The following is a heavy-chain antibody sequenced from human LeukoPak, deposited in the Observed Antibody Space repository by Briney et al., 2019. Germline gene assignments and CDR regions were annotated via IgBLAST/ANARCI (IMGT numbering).Heavy chain of an antibody. J-gene: IGHJ6*03. V-gene: IGHV4-34*01. Sequence: KPTETLSLTCGVYGGSFSGYYWSWTRPPPGKGLEWIGEINYSGSTNYNPSLKSRVTISVDTSKNQFSLKLSSVTAADTAVYYCVRGRTVRGVIKFYYYMDVWGKGTTVTVSS. CDR2: INYSGST. D-gene: IGHD3-10*01. CDR1: GGSFSGYY. CDR3: VRGRTVRGVIKFYYYMDV.